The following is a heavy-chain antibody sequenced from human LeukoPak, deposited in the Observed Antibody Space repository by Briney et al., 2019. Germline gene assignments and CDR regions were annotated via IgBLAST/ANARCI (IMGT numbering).Heavy chain of an antibody. CDR1: GFTFDDYA. Sequence: GASLRLSCAASGFTFDDYAMHWVRQAPGKGLEWVSGISWNSGSIGYADSVKGRFTISRDNAKNSLYLQMNSLRAEDTALYYCAKSYSSSWYDGNWFDPWGQGTLVTVSS. D-gene: IGHD6-13*01. CDR3: AKSYSSSWYDGNWFDP. V-gene: IGHV3-9*01. J-gene: IGHJ5*02. CDR2: ISWNSGSI.